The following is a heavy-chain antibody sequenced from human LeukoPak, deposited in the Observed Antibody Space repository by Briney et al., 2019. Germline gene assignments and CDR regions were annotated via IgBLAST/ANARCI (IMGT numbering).Heavy chain of an antibody. CDR1: GFTFSTFG. Sequence: PGGSLRLSCAASGFTFSTFGMYWVRQAPGKGLEWVSAISGSGGSTYYADSVKGRFTISRDNSKNTLYLQMNSLRAEDTAVYYCAKDLVVASGAGMSGEFDPWGQGTLVTVSS. CDR2: ISGSGGST. CDR3: AKDLVVASGAGMSGEFDP. D-gene: IGHD2-15*01. V-gene: IGHV3-23*01. J-gene: IGHJ5*02.